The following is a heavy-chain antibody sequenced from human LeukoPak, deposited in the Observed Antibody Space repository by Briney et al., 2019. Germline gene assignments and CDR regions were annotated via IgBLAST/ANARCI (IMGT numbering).Heavy chain of an antibody. Sequence: SVKVPCKASGGTLSSYAISWVRQAPGQGLEWMGGIIPIFGTANYAQKFQGRVTITADKSTSTAYMELSSLRSEDTAVYYCASRGGTWTEFDYWGQGTLVTVSS. CDR3: ASRGGTWTEFDY. J-gene: IGHJ4*02. D-gene: IGHD3-16*01. V-gene: IGHV1-69*06. CDR2: IIPIFGTA. CDR1: GGTLSSYA.